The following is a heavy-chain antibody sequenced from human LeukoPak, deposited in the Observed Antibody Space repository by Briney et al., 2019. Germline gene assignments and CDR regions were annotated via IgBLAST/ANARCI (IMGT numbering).Heavy chain of an antibody. CDR3: ARSFYGSSWYRRWFDP. CDR2: MFHSGST. Sequence: PSETLSLTCTVSGYSISSGYYWGWIRQPPGKGLEWIGSMFHSGSTYYNPSLKSRVTVSVDTSKNQFSLKLSSVTAADTAVYYCARSFYGSSWYRRWFDPWGQGTLVTVSS. CDR1: GYSISSGYY. D-gene: IGHD6-13*01. J-gene: IGHJ5*02. V-gene: IGHV4-38-2*02.